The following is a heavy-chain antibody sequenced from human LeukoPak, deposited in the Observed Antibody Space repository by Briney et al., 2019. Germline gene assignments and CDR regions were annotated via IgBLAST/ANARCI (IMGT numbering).Heavy chain of an antibody. CDR3: ARVYYYYYMDV. CDR2: ISSDGTNT. V-gene: IGHV3-74*01. CDR1: GFTFRNYW. J-gene: IGHJ6*03. Sequence: GGSLRLSCAASGFTFRNYWMHWVRQAPGTGLVWVSRISSDGTNTYYADSVKGRFSISRDNAKNTLYLQMNSLRGEDTAKYYCARVYYYYYMDVWGKGTTVTVSS.